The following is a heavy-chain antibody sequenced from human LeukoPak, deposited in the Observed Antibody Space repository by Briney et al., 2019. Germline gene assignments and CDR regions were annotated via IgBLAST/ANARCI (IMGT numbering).Heavy chain of an antibody. D-gene: IGHD3-16*02. CDR3: ARDLLYDYVWGSYRYLDY. Sequence: PSQTLSLTCTVSGGSISSYYWSWIRQPPGKGLEWIGYIYYSGSTNYNPSLKSRVTISVDTSKNQFSLKLSSVTAADTAVYYCARDLLYDYVWGSYRYLDYWGQGTLVTVSS. V-gene: IGHV4-59*01. J-gene: IGHJ4*02. CDR1: GGSISSYY. CDR2: IYYSGST.